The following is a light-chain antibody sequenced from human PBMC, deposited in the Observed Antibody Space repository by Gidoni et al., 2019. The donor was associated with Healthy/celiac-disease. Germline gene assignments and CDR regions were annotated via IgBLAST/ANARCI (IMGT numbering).Light chain of an antibody. V-gene: IGKV2-28*01. J-gene: IGKJ4*01. CDR1: QSLLHSNGYNY. CDR2: LGF. Sequence: DIVMTQSPLSLPVTPGEPASLSCRSSQSLLHSNGYNYLDWYLQKPGQSPQLLIYLGFNRASGVPDIFSGSGSGTDFTLKISRVEAEDVGVYYCMQALQTPLTFGGGTKVEIK. CDR3: MQALQTPLT.